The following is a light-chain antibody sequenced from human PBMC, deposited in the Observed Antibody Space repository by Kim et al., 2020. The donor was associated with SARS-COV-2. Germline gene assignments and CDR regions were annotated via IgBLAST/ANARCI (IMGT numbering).Light chain of an antibody. J-gene: IGLJ2*01. CDR1: ALPKKY. CDR3: QSADSSGTYVV. V-gene: IGLV3-25*03. CDR2: KDS. Sequence: PGQTARITSAGDALPKKYAYWYQQKPGQAPVLVIYKDSERPSGIPERFSGSSSGTTVTLTISGVQAEDEADYYCQSADSSGTYVVFGGGTQLTVL.